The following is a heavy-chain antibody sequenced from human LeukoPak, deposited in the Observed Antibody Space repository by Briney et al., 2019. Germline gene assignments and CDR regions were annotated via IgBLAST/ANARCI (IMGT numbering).Heavy chain of an antibody. D-gene: IGHD6-19*01. CDR1: GGTFSSYA. CDR3: ARESAVNSGWYPNAFDI. Sequence: GAPVKVSCKASGGTFSSYAISWVRQAPGQGLEWMGRIIPILGIANYAQKFQGRVTITADKSTSTAYMELSSLRSDDTAVYYCARESAVNSGWYPNAFDIWGQGTMVTVSS. CDR2: IIPILGIA. V-gene: IGHV1-69*04. J-gene: IGHJ3*02.